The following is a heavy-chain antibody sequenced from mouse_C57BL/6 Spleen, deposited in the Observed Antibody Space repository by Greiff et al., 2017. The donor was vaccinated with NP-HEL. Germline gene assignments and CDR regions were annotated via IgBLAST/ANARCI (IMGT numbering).Heavy chain of an antibody. CDR3: ARENTGGAMDY. Sequence: QVQLKESGAELVKPGASVKISCKASGYAFSSYWMNWVKQRPGKGLEWIGQIYPGDGDTNYNGKFKGKATLTADKSSSTAYMQLSSLTSEDSAVYFCARENTGGAMDYWGQGTSVTVSS. CDR1: GYAFSSYW. CDR2: IYPGDGDT. D-gene: IGHD5-2*01. V-gene: IGHV1-80*01. J-gene: IGHJ4*01.